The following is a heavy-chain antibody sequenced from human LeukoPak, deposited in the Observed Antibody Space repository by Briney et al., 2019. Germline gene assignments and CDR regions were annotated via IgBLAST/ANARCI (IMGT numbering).Heavy chain of an antibody. CDR2: ISGSGGST. V-gene: IGHV3-23*01. CDR3: ARGTSTFDY. Sequence: GGSLRLSCAASGFTFDDYAMHWVRQAPGKGLEWVSGISGSGGSTYYADSVKGRFTISRDNARNSLYLQMNSLRAEDTAVYYCARGTSTFDYWGQGALVTVSS. CDR1: GFTFDDYA. J-gene: IGHJ4*02.